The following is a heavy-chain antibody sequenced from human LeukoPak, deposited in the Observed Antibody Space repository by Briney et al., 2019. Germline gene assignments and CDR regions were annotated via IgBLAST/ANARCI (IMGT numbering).Heavy chain of an antibody. Sequence: ASVKVSCKASGYTFTGYYMHWVRQAPGQGLEWMGWINPNSGGTSYAQKFQGRVTMTRDTSISTAYMELSRLRSDDTAVYYCASVGYDSSGYLTLFDYWGQGTLVTVSS. V-gene: IGHV1-2*02. CDR1: GYTFTGYY. D-gene: IGHD3-22*01. CDR3: ASVGYDSSGYLTLFDY. J-gene: IGHJ4*02. CDR2: INPNSGGT.